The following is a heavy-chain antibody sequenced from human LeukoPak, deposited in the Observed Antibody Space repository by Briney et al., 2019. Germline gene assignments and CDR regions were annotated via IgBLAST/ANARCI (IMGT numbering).Heavy chain of an antibody. CDR2: MNPNSGNT. Sequence: GASVKVSCKASGYTFTNYDINWVRQATGQGLEWMGWMNPNSGNTGYAQKFQGRVTMTRNTSISTAYMELSSLRSEDTAVYYCARGLWSSRVVPLRCYYMDVWGKGTTATVSS. V-gene: IGHV1-8*01. CDR3: ARGLWSSRVVPLRCYYMDV. D-gene: IGHD2-2*01. J-gene: IGHJ6*03. CDR1: GYTFTNYD.